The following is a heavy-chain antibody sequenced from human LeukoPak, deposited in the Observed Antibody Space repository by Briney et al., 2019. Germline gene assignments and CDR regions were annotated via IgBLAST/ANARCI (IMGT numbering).Heavy chain of an antibody. CDR3: ASARGPYYCHHMDV. CDR2: ISSSSSYI. D-gene: IGHD3-10*01. Sequence: GGSLRLSCAASGFTFSSYSMNWVRQAPGKGLEWVSSISSSSSYIYYADSVKGRFTISRDNSKNTLYLQMNSLRAEDTAVFYCASARGPYYCHHMDVWGQGTTVTVSS. J-gene: IGHJ6*02. V-gene: IGHV3-21*01. CDR1: GFTFSSYS.